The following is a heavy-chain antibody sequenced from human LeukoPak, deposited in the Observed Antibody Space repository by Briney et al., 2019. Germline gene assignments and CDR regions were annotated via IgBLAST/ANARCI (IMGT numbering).Heavy chain of an antibody. CDR3: ARGLRFHVCSGNWFDL. CDR1: GGTFRGYY. D-gene: IGHD3-10*02. J-gene: IGHJ5*02. CDR2: IDHTGST. Sequence: SETLSLTCAVSGGTFRGYYWSWIRQPPGKGLAWIGEIDHTGSTNYNPSLESRVTLSVDTSKSQVSLNLNSVTAADTAVYYCARGLRFHVCSGNWFDLWGQGTLVTVSS. V-gene: IGHV4-34*01.